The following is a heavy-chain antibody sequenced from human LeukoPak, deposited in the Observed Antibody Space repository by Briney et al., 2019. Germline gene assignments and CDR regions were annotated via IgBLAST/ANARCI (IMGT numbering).Heavy chain of an antibody. CDR2: IRYDGSNK. CDR3: AKDLAGGPDYFDY. CDR1: GLTFSTFG. D-gene: IGHD3-3*02. Sequence: PGGSLRLSCAASGLTFSTFGMHWVRQAPGKGLEWVAFIRYDGSNKNYADSVKGRFTISRDNSKSTLYLQMNSLRAEDTAMYYCAKDLAGGPDYFDYWGQGTLVTVSS. V-gene: IGHV3-30*02. J-gene: IGHJ4*02.